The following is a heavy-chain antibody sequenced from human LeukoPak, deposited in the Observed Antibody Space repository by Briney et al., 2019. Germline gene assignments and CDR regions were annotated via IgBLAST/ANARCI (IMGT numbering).Heavy chain of an antibody. V-gene: IGHV1-3*01. J-gene: IGHJ4*02. CDR1: GYTFTNYA. D-gene: IGHD3-10*01. Sequence: ASVKVSCKASGYTFTNYAMQWVRQAPGQRLEWMGWINAGNGNTRYSQKFQGRLTITRDTSASTAYMELSSLRSEDTAVYYCARGRWFGTKVGYYSDYWGQGTLVTVSS. CDR2: INAGNGNT. CDR3: ARGRWFGTKVGYYSDY.